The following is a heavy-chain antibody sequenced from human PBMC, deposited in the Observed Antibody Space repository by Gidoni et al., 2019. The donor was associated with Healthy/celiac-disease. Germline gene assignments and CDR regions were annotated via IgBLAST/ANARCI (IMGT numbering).Heavy chain of an antibody. V-gene: IGHV4-34*01. CDR3: ARLIAYCGGDCAQNLDY. J-gene: IGHJ4*02. Sequence: QVQLQQWGAGLLKHSETLSLTCAVYGGSFSGYYWSWIRQPPGKGLEWIGEINHSGSTNYNPSLKSRVTISVDTSKNQFSLKLSSVTAADTAVYYCARLIAYCGGDCAQNLDYWGQGTLVTVSS. CDR1: GGSFSGYY. D-gene: IGHD2-21*02. CDR2: INHSGST.